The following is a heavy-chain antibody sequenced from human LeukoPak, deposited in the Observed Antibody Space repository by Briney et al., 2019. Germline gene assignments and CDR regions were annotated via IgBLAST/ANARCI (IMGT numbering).Heavy chain of an antibody. V-gene: IGHV3-30*02. J-gene: IGHJ4*02. D-gene: IGHD2-2*03. CDR2: IRFDGSNK. Sequence: GGSLRLSCAASGFTLNTYGMHWVRQAPGKGLEWVAFIRFDGSNKYYADSVKGRFTISRDNSKNTLYLQMKSLRPEDTAVYYCARCDGYCSSASCSGNWGQGTLVTVSS. CDR3: ARCDGYCSSASCSGN. CDR1: GFTLNTYG.